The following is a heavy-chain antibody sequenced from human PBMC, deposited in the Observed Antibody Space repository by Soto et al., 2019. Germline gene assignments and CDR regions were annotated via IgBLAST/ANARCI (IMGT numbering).Heavy chain of an antibody. Sequence: EVQLLESGGGLGQPGGSLRLSCAASGFTFSSYAMTWVRQAPGQGLECVASISGSGGTTNYADSVKGRFTISRDKSKNTAYLHMNSLRAEDTAVYYCAKDRGTSIDVHLYFHYYGMDVWGKGTTVTVSS. CDR1: GFTFSSYA. D-gene: IGHD2-2*01. CDR2: ISGSGGTT. V-gene: IGHV3-23*01. CDR3: AKDRGTSIDVHLYFHYYGMDV. J-gene: IGHJ6*04.